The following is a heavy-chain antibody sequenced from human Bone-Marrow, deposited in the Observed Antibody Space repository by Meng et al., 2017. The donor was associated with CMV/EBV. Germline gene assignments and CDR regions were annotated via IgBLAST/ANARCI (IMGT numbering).Heavy chain of an antibody. D-gene: IGHD3-16*01. J-gene: IGHJ4*02. CDR1: GFTFSSYG. CDR2: IKQDGSEK. CDR3: ARYSAYDINADLDY. V-gene: IGHV3-7*01. Sequence: GESLKISCAASGFTFSSYGMSWVRQAPGKGLEWVANIKQDGSEKYYVDFVKGRITISRDNAKNALYLLMKGLRAEDASVYCCARYSAYDINADLDYWGQGTLVTVSS.